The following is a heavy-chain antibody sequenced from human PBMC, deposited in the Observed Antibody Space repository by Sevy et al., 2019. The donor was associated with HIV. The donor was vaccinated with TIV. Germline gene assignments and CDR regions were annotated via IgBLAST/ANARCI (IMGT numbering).Heavy chain of an antibody. Sequence: GGSLRLSCAASGFTISRYAMSWVRQAPGKGLEWVSAISGSGGSTYYADSVKGRLTISRDNSKNTLYLQMNSLRAEDTAVYYCAKEVSRIAAAGSDYWGQGTLVTVSS. J-gene: IGHJ4*02. D-gene: IGHD6-13*01. CDR1: GFTISRYA. CDR3: AKEVSRIAAAGSDY. CDR2: ISGSGGST. V-gene: IGHV3-23*01.